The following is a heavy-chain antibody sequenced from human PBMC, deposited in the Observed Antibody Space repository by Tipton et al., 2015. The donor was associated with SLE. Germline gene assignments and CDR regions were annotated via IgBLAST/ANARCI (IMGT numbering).Heavy chain of an antibody. Sequence: SLRLSCAASGFTFSSYSMSWVRQAPGKGLEWVSVVSGTGFTYYADSVKGRFTISRDNSKNTVYLQMNSLRAEDTAVYFCARQDLGRAATLTFDIWGLGTLVTVSS. CDR3: ARQDLGRAATLTFDI. D-gene: IGHD6-25*01. CDR2: VSGTGFT. J-gene: IGHJ4*02. CDR1: GFTFSSYS. V-gene: IGHV3-23*01.